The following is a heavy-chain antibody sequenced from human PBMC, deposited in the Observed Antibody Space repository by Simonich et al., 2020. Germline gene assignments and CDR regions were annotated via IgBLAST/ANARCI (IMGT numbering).Heavy chain of an antibody. V-gene: IGHV3-30*07. CDR1: GFTFSSYA. CDR2: ISYYGSNK. J-gene: IGHJ6*03. CDR3: ARAGGYSYGYYYYMDV. D-gene: IGHD5-18*01. Sequence: QVQLVESGGGVVQPGRSLRLSCAASGFTFSSYAMHWVRQAPGKWLEWVAVISYYGSNKYYADSEKGRFTISRDNSKNPLYLQMNSLRAEDTAVYYCARAGGYSYGYYYYMDVWGKGTTVTVSS.